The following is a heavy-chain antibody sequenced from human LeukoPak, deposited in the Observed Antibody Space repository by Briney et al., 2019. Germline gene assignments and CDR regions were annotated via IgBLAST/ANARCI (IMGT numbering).Heavy chain of an antibody. J-gene: IGHJ6*03. D-gene: IGHD4-17*01. CDR1: GGSISSYY. V-gene: IGHV4-59*01. Sequence: SETLSLTCTVSGGSISSYYWSWIRQPPGKGLEWIGYIYYSGSTNYNPSLKSRVTISVDTSKNQFSLKLSSVTAADTGVYYCARGYGDYYYYYMDVWGKGTTVTVSS. CDR2: IYYSGST. CDR3: ARGYGDYYYYYMDV.